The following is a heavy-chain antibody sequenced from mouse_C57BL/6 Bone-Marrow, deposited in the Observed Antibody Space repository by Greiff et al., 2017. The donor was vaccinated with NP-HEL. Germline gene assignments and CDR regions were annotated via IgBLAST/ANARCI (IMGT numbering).Heavy chain of an antibody. CDR1: GYTFTSYW. V-gene: IGHV1-64*01. D-gene: IGHD1-1*01. J-gene: IGHJ3*01. Sequence: QVQLQQPGAELVKPGASVKLSCKASGYTFTSYWMHWVKQRPGQGLEWIGMIHPNSGSTNYTEKFKSKATLTVDKSSSTAYMQLSSLTSEDSAVYYCARTPFGYYGSSPWFAYWGQGTLVTVSA. CDR2: IHPNSGST. CDR3: ARTPFGYYGSSPWFAY.